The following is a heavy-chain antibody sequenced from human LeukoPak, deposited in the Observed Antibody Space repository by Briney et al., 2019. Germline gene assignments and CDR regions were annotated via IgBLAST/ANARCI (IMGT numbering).Heavy chain of an antibody. V-gene: IGHV4-34*01. J-gene: IGHJ4*02. D-gene: IGHD3-22*01. CDR3: ARRSYDGSGYYYVDY. CDR2: INHSGST. CDR1: GGSFSGYY. Sequence: SESLSLTCAVYGGSFSGYYWSWIRQPPGKGLEWIGEINHSGSTNYNPSLKSRVTISVDTSKNQFSLKLSSVTAADTAVYYCARRSYDGSGYYYVDYWGQGTLVTVSS.